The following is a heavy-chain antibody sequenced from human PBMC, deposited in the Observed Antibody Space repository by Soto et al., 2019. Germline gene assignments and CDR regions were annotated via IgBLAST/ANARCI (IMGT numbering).Heavy chain of an antibody. CDR1: GFTFGIYS. V-gene: IGHV3-48*02. CDR2: ISSDSTTI. J-gene: IGHJ6*02. Sequence: GGSLRLSCAASGFTFGIYSMNWVRQAPGKGLEWVSFISSDSTTIYYADSVEGRFTVSRDNARNSVSLQMDSLRDEDAAVYYCARIKLVEWFFINVDVYDMDVWGQGTPVTVSS. D-gene: IGHD3-3*01. CDR3: ARIKLVEWFFINVDVYDMDV.